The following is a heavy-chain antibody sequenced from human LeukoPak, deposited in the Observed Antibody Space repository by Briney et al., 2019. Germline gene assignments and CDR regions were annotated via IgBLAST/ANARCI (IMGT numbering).Heavy chain of an antibody. CDR3: ATSARTYLGSSLDY. Sequence: LPGRSLRLSCVVSGLNLRDHAMHWVRQVPGKGLEWVSGIYWDGRTDCADSVRGRFTTSRDNVKNTLYLQMNSLRAEDTALYYCATSARTYLGSSLDYWGQGTLVTVSS. D-gene: IGHD2-15*01. CDR1: GLNLRDHA. J-gene: IGHJ4*02. V-gene: IGHV3-9*01. CDR2: IYWDGRT.